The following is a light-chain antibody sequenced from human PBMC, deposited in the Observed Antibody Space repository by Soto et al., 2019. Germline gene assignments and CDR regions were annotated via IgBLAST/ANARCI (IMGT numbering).Light chain of an antibody. J-gene: IGKJ1*01. Sequence: EIVLTQSPGTLSLSPGARATLSCRASQSVSSSYLAWYQQKPGQAPRLLIYGASSRATGIPDRFSGSGSGTDFTLTISRLEPEDFAVYYCQQYGSSLLFGQGTKVDIK. CDR1: QSVSSSY. CDR2: GAS. V-gene: IGKV3-20*01. CDR3: QQYGSSLL.